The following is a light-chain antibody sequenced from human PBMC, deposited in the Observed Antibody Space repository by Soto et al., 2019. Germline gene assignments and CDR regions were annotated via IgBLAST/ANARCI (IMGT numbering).Light chain of an antibody. J-gene: IGKJ2*01. CDR1: QSVSSY. Sequence: EIVLTQSPATLSLSPGERATLSCRAIQSVSSYLAWYQQKPGQAPRLVIYDVSSRATGVPPRFSGSGSGTDFTITISRLEPEYFALYYCLQRSTWYTFGQGTKLEIK. V-gene: IGKV3-11*01. CDR3: LQRSTWYT. CDR2: DVS.